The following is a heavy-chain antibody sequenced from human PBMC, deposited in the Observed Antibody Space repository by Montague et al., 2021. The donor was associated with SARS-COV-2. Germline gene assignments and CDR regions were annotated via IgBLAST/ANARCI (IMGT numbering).Heavy chain of an antibody. CDR3: ARDLIAVYGMDV. D-gene: IGHD6-19*01. V-gene: IGHV1-18*01. CDR2: ISAYNGNT. CDR1: GYTFTSYG. J-gene: IGHJ6*02. Sequence: SVTVSCKASGYTFTSYGISWVRQAPGQGLEWMGWISAYNGNTHYAQKLQGRVTMTTDTSTSTAYMELRSLRSDDTAVYYCARDLIAVYGMDVWGQGTTVTVSS.